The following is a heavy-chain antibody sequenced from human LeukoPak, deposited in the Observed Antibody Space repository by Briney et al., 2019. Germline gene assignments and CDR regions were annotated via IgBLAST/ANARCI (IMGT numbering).Heavy chain of an antibody. CDR1: GYTFTSSG. CDR3: ARDLRGYCSSTSCYTGPYYFDY. Sequence: ASVKDSCKDSGYTFTSSGIRSGPHSPERGLGWMVWISAYNGDTNSAQKLQGRVTMTTDTSTSTAYMELRSLRSDDTAVYYCARDLRGYCSSTSCYTGPYYFDYWGQGTLVTVSS. J-gene: IGHJ4*02. CDR2: ISAYNGDT. D-gene: IGHD2-2*02. V-gene: IGHV1-18*01.